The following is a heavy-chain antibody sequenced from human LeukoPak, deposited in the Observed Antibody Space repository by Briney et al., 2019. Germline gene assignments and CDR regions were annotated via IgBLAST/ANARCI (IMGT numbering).Heavy chain of an antibody. J-gene: IGHJ4*02. D-gene: IGHD3-22*01. CDR1: SGSISSYY. V-gene: IGHV4-59*08. CDR3: ARAYDRSGYQAMGFDY. CDR2: IYYSGST. Sequence: SETLSLTCTVSSGSISSYYWSWIRQPPGKGLEWIGYIYYSGSTNYNPSLKSRVTISVDTSKNQFSLKLSSVAAADTAVYYCARAYDRSGYQAMGFDYWGQGTLVTVSS.